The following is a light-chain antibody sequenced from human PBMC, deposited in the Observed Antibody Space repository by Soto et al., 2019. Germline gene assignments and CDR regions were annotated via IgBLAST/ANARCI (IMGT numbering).Light chain of an antibody. V-gene: IGKV3-20*01. CDR2: AAS. CDR1: QSLSSAY. CDR3: QQYGTSPRT. J-gene: IGKJ1*01. Sequence: EIVLTQSPDTLSLSPGERATLSCRASQSLSSAYLVWYQQKPGQAPRLLMFAASSRATGTPVRFSGSGSGTDFTLTISRLEPEDFAVYYCQQYGTSPRTFGQGTKVEIK.